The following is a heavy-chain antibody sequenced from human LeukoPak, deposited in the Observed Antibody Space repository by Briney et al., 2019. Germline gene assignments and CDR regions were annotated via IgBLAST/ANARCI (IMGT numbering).Heavy chain of an antibody. CDR3: ARDGGGGPFDY. Sequence: GGSLRLSCAASGFTFSSYSMNWVRQAPGKGLEWVSYISRSSSTIYYADSVKGRFTISRDNAKNSLYLQMNSLRAEDTAVYYCARDGGGGPFDYWGQGTLVTVSS. D-gene: IGHD3-3*01. J-gene: IGHJ4*02. CDR1: GFTFSSYS. CDR2: ISRSSSTI. V-gene: IGHV3-48*01.